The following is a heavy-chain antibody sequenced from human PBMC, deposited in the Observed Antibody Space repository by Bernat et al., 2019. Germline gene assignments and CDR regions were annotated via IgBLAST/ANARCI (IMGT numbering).Heavy chain of an antibody. CDR2: ISYDGSNK. CDR1: GFTFSSYG. J-gene: IGHJ4*02. V-gene: IGHV3-30*18. Sequence: QVQLVESGGGVVQPGRSLRLSCAASGFTFSSYGMHWVRQAPGKGLEWVAVISYDGSNKYYADSVKGRFTISRDNSENTLYLQMNSLRAEDTAVYYCAKDRSVAVAGSSVVDYWGQGTLVTVSS. CDR3: AKDRSVAVAGSSVVDY. D-gene: IGHD6-19*01.